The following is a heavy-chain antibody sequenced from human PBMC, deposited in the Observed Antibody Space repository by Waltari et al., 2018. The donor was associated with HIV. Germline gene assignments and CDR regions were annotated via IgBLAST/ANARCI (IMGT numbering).Heavy chain of an antibody. CDR1: GFTFSRYW. CDR3: ARGLSLGDRYRIDYFHY. Sequence: EVHLVESGGGLVQPGGSLRLSCAASGFTFSRYWMHWVRQAPGKGLVWGSRINSDGSNTDYADSVSGRITISRDNAKNTLYLEMNSLRAEDTAVYYCARGLSLGDRYRIDYFHYWGQGALVTVSS. D-gene: IGHD4-17*01. J-gene: IGHJ4*02. CDR2: INSDGSNT. V-gene: IGHV3-74*01.